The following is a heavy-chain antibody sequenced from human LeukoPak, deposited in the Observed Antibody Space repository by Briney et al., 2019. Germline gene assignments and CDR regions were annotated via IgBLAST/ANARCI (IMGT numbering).Heavy chain of an antibody. CDR2: ISYDGSNK. D-gene: IGHD6-13*01. CDR1: GFTFSSYG. V-gene: IGHV3-30*03. J-gene: IGHJ5*02. Sequence: GGSLRLSCEASGFTFSSYGMHWFRQAPGKGLEWVAVISYDGSNKYYADSVKGRFTISRDNSKNTLYLQMNSLRTEDTAVYYCARTRAAAGYSSFWFDPWGQGTLVTVSS. CDR3: ARTRAAAGYSSFWFDP.